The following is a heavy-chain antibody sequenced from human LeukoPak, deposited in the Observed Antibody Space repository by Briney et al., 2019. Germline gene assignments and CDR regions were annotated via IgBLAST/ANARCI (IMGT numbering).Heavy chain of an antibody. J-gene: IGHJ3*02. V-gene: IGHV3-43D*03. Sequence: PPGGSLRLSCAASGFTFDDYAMHWVRHAPGKGLEWVSLISWDGGSTYYADSVKGRFTISRDNSKNSLYLQMNSLRAEDTALYYCAKDEHCGGGAFDIWGQGTMVTVSS. CDR2: ISWDGGST. CDR1: GFTFDDYA. CDR3: AKDEHCGGGAFDI. D-gene: IGHD1-26*01.